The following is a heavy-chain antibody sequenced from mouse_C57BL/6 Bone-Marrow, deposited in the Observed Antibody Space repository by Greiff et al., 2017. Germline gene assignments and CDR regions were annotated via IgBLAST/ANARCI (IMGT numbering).Heavy chain of an antibody. CDR1: GYTFTSYW. CDR3: GRWVNIDGVYAMDD. J-gene: IGHJ4*01. Sequence: QVQLQQPGAELVMPGASVKLSCKASGYTFTSYWMHWVKQRPGQGLEWIGEIDPSDGDTNYNQKFKGKSTLTVDKSSSTAYMQLSSLTSEDSAVYYCGRWVNIDGVYAMDDWGQGTSVTVSS. CDR2: IDPSDGDT. D-gene: IGHD2-13*01. V-gene: IGHV1-69*01.